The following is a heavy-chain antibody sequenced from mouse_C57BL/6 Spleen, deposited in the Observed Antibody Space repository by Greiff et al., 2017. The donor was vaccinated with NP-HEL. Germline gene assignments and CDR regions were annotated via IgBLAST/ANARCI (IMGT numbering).Heavy chain of an antibody. Sequence: EVKLVESGGGLVKPGGSLKLSCAASGFTFSDYGMHWVRQAPEKGLEWVAYISSGSSTIYYADTVKGRFTISRDNAKNTLFLQMTSLRSEDTAMYYCARTVSRKIYAMDYWGQGTSVTVSS. J-gene: IGHJ4*01. CDR3: ARTVSRKIYAMDY. CDR2: ISSGSSTI. V-gene: IGHV5-17*01. CDR1: GFTFSDYG. D-gene: IGHD2-10*02.